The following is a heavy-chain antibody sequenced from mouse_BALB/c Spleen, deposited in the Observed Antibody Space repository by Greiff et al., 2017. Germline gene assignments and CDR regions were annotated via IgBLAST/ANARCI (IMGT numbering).Heavy chain of an antibody. Sequence: EVKLMESGGGLVQPGGSRKLSCAASGFTFSDYGMAWVRQAPGKGPEWVAFISNLAYSIYYADTVTGRFTISRENAKNTLYLEMSSLRSEDTAMYYCARVKYGNYGYYFDYWGQGTTLTVSS. CDR3: ARVKYGNYGYYFDY. CDR1: GFTFSDYG. J-gene: IGHJ2*01. CDR2: ISNLAYSI. D-gene: IGHD2-10*02. V-gene: IGHV5-15*02.